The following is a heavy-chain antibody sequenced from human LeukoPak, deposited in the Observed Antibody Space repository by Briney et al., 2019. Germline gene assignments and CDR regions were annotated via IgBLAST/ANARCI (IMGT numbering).Heavy chain of an antibody. CDR2: IHPEGNEK. V-gene: IGHV3-7*04. Sequence: GGSLRLSCAVSGFSFTNFWMSWVRQAPGRGLEWVANIHPEGNEKYHVESVKGRFTISRDNTKNLLFLQMNGLRVEDAAVYYCARGDAFSGDHWGQGTLVTVSS. J-gene: IGHJ4*02. CDR1: GFSFTNFW. CDR3: ARGDAFSGDH.